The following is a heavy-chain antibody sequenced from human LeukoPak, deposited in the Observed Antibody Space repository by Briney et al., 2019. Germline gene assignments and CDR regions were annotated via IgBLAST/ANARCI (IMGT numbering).Heavy chain of an antibody. V-gene: IGHV3-7*01. J-gene: IGHJ6*03. CDR2: IKQDGSER. Sequence: PGGSLRLSCAASGFTFRSYWMSWVRQAPGKGLEWVANIKQDGSERYYVDSVKGRFTISRDNAKNSLYLQMNSLRAEDTAVYYCARTILEQLAAPMDVWGKGTTVTVSS. D-gene: IGHD6-6*01. CDR1: GFTFRSYW. CDR3: ARTILEQLAAPMDV.